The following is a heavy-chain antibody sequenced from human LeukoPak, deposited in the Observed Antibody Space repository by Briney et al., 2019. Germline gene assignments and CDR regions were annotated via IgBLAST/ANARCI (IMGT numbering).Heavy chain of an antibody. Sequence: GGSLRLSCVGSGYNFNYHGMHWVRQAPGKGLEWVAFIRYDGSNTYYADSVKGRFTVSRDNSKNTLYLQMNSLRAEDAAVYYCAKIGVSPGWLKYFESWGQGTLVTVSS. CDR3: AKIGVSPGWLKYFES. CDR1: GYNFNYHG. V-gene: IGHV3-30*02. J-gene: IGHJ4*02. D-gene: IGHD3-9*01. CDR2: IRYDGSNT.